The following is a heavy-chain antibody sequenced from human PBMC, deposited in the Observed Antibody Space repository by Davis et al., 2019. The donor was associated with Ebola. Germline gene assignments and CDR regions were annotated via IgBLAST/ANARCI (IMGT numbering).Heavy chain of an antibody. CDR3: ARHLSSSWYIY. D-gene: IGHD6-13*01. V-gene: IGHV4-59*08. CDR1: GGYISSYY. Sequence: MPSETLSLTCTVSGGYISSYYWSWIRQPPGKGLEWIGYIYYSGSTYYNPSLKSRVTISVDTSKNQFSLKLSSVTAADTAVYYCARHLSSSWYIYWGQGTLVTVSS. J-gene: IGHJ4*02. CDR2: IYYSGST.